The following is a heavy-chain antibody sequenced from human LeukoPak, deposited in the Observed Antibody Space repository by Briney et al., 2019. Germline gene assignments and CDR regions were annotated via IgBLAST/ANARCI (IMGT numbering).Heavy chain of an antibody. CDR3: ASETYYFDY. Sequence: ASVKVSCKASGYTFTSYGISWVRQAPGQGLQWMGLISADNGDTKSAQKLQGRVILNTDTSTSTAYMELRSLRSDAPAVYYCASETYYFDYLGQGTLVTVSS. D-gene: IGHD3-16*01. J-gene: IGHJ4*02. V-gene: IGHV1-18*01. CDR2: ISADNGDT. CDR1: GYTFTSYG.